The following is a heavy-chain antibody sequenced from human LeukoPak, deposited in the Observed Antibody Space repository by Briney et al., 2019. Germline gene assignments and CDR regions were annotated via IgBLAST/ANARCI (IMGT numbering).Heavy chain of an antibody. CDR2: IHYSGST. V-gene: IGHV4-59*08. D-gene: IGHD6-13*01. J-gene: IGHJ1*01. CDR1: GGSTSRYY. CDR3: ARLPGIAAV. Sequence: SETLSLTCTVSGGSTSRYYWSWIRQPSGKSLEWIGYIHYSGSTTYNPSLRSRVTISIDTSKNHFSLNLRSVTAADTAVYYCARLPGIAAVWGQGTLVIVSS.